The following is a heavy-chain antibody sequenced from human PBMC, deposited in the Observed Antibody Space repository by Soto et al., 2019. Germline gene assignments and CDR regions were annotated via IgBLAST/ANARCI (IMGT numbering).Heavy chain of an antibody. J-gene: IGHJ6*02. CDR1: GFTVSSNY. V-gene: IGHV3-53*01. CDR3: ARGHPVYNVLTGYPLDEYDYYYQIDV. D-gene: IGHD3-9*01. CDR2: IYRGDRT. Sequence: PVGSLRLSCAAYGFTVSSNYMIWVRQASGKXLEWVSVIYRGDRTSYADSVKGRFTISRDTSKNMLYLQMNSLSAEDTAVYYCARGHPVYNVLTGYPLDEYDYYYQIDVWGQGTLVTVSS.